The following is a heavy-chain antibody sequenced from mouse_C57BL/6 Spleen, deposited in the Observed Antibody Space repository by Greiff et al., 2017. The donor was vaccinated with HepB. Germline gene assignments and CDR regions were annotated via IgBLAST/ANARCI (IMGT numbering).Heavy chain of an antibody. CDR2: IWSGGST. J-gene: IGHJ4*01. CDR1: GFSLTSYG. D-gene: IGHD2-4*01. V-gene: IGHV2-2*01. Sequence: QVQLKQSAPGLVQPSQSLSITCTVSGFSLTSYGVHWVRQSPGKGLEWLGVIWSGGSTDYNAAFISRLSISKDNSKSQVFFKMNSLQADDTAIYYCANYDYDDYYAMDYWGQGTSVTVSS. CDR3: ANYDYDDYYAMDY.